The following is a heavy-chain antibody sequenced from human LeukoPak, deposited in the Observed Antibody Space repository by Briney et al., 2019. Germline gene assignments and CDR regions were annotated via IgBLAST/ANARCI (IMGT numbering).Heavy chain of an antibody. CDR3: AKLLYNYDSSQPY. D-gene: IGHD3-22*01. CDR2: ISGAST. V-gene: IGHV3-23*01. Sequence: GGSLCFSSAASGFTFCSNDMSRVRPAQGQGLEWGSVISGASTYYADTLKGRFTISTDKSTSTLYLEMNSLRAEDTAVYYCAKLLYNYDSSQPYWSQGPLVTVS. J-gene: IGHJ4*02. CDR1: GFTFCSND.